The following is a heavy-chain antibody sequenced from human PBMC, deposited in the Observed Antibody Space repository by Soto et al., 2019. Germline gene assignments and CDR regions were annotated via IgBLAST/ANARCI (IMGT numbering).Heavy chain of an antibody. D-gene: IGHD1-26*01. CDR3: AGSGSYYWYFEY. CDR2: IIPIFGTA. V-gene: IGHV1-69*13. J-gene: IGHJ4*02. Sequence: GASVKISCKASGGTFSSYAISWVRQAPGQGLEWMGGIIPIFGTANYAQKFQGRVTITADESTSTAYMELSSLRSEDTAVYYCAGSGSYYWYFEYWGEGTLVTVSS. CDR1: GGTFSSYA.